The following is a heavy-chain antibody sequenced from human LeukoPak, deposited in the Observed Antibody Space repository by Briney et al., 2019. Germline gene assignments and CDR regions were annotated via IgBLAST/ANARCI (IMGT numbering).Heavy chain of an antibody. Sequence: GGSLRLSCAASGFTFSNYWVHWVRQAPGKGLVWVLRINSDGSTTNYADSVKGRFTVPRDNAKNTLNLQMNSMRAEDTAVYYCARDRKSGESSEIDFWGQGTLVTVSS. CDR2: INSDGSTT. CDR3: ARDRKSGESSEIDF. D-gene: IGHD3-10*01. J-gene: IGHJ4*02. V-gene: IGHV3-74*01. CDR1: GFTFSNYW.